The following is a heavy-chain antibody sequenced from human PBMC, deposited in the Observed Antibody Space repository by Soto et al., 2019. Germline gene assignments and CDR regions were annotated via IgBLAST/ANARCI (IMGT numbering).Heavy chain of an antibody. CDR2: INAGNGNT. CDR3: ARDGGEYSSSYYYYYGMDV. D-gene: IGHD6-6*01. V-gene: IGHV1-3*01. CDR1: GYTFTSYA. J-gene: IGHJ6*02. Sequence: GASVKVSCKASGYTFTSYAMHWVRQAPGQRLEWMGWINAGNGNTKYSQKFQGRVTITRDTSASTAYMELSSLRSEETAVYYCARDGGEYSSSYYYYYGMDVWGQGTTVTVSS.